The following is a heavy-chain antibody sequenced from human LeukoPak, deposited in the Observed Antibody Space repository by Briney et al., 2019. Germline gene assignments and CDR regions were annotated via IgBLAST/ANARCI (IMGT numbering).Heavy chain of an antibody. CDR3: ARYLAAAGHFDY. Sequence: KTSETLSLTCTVSGGSISSGSYYWSWIRQPAGKGLEWIGRIYTSGSTNYNPSLKSRVTISTDTSKNHFSLKLSSVTAADTAVYYCARYLAAAGHFDYWSQGTLVTVSS. V-gene: IGHV4-61*02. CDR1: GGSISSGSYY. D-gene: IGHD6-13*01. CDR2: IYTSGST. J-gene: IGHJ4*02.